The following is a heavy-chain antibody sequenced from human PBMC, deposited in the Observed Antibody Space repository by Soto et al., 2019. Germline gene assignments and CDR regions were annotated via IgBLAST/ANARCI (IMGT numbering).Heavy chain of an antibody. V-gene: IGHV1-2*02. Sequence: QVQLVQSGAEGKKPGASVKVACRPSGYTFTSYYIAWVRQAPGQGLEWMGWGDPNSGGTRDGQNFQGRVTMTRDTSTSTVYMELNWLRSDDTALYYCARDNYGPLDYWGQGTLVTVSS. CDR2: GDPNSGGT. D-gene: IGHD3-16*01. J-gene: IGHJ4*02. CDR3: ARDNYGPLDY. CDR1: GYTFTSYY.